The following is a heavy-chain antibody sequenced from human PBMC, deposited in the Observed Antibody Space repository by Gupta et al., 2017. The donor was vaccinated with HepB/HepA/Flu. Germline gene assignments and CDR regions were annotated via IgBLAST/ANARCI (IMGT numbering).Heavy chain of an antibody. D-gene: IGHD1-26*01. J-gene: IGHJ4*02. CDR2: IYYSGST. Sequence: QVQLQESGPGLVKPSETLSLTCTVSGGSISSYYWSWIRQPPGKGLEWIGYIYYSGSTNYNPSLKSRVTISVDTSKNQFSLKLSSVTAADTAVYYCARHVDWELRTPFDYWGQGTLVTVSS. V-gene: IGHV4-59*08. CDR1: GGSISSYY. CDR3: ARHVDWELRTPFDY.